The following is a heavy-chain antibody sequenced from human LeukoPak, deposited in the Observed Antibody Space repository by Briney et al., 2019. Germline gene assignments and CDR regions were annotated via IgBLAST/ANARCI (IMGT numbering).Heavy chain of an antibody. V-gene: IGHV3-33*08. J-gene: IGHJ6*02. Sequence: SLRLSCAASGFTFSSYAMHWVRQAPGKGLEWVAVIWSDGNNKYYADSVKGRFTISRDNSKNTLYLQMNSLRAEDTAVYYCARDMTYYYGMDVWGQGTTVTVSS. CDR3: ARDMTYYYGMDV. D-gene: IGHD3-16*01. CDR2: IWSDGNNK. CDR1: GFTFSSYA.